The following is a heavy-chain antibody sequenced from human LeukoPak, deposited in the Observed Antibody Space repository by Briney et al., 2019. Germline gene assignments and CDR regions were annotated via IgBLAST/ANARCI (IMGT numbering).Heavy chain of an antibody. CDR2: ISISGSTI. J-gene: IGHJ3*02. D-gene: IGHD2-15*01. CDR3: VWFLRGYRVGSRYCSGGSCYGVDAFDI. V-gene: IGHV3-11*04. Sequence: GGSLRLSCAASGFTFSDYYMSWIRQAPGKGLEWVSYISISGSTIYYADSVKGRFTVSRDNAKNSLYLQMNSLRAEDTAVYYCVWFLRGYRVGSRYCSGGSCYGVDAFDIWGQGTMVTVSS. CDR1: GFTFSDYY.